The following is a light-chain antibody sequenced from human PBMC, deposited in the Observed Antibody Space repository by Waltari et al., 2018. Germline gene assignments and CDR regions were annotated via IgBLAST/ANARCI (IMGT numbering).Light chain of an antibody. CDR2: EVD. J-gene: IGLJ3*02. CDR3: CSYRGGHSGL. V-gene: IGLV2-23*02. CDR1: SNDVGTYNR. Sequence: QSALTLPASVSGSPGQSITISCTGTSNDVGTYNRVSRYQQHPGKAPRLMIYEVDKRPSGVSHRFSGSKSGNTASLTVSGLQAEDEGDYYCCSYRGGHSGLFGGGSKLTVL.